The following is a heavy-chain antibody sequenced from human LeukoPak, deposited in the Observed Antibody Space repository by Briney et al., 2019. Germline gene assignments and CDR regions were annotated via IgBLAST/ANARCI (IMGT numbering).Heavy chain of an antibody. CDR3: ARGHGGTTP. V-gene: IGHV4-38-2*01. J-gene: IGHJ5*02. CDR2: IYHSGST. CDR1: GYSISSGYY. D-gene: IGHD1-1*01. Sequence: TSETLSLTCAVSGYSISSGYYWGWIRQPPGKGLEWIGSIYHSGSTYYNPSLKSRVTISVDTSKNQFSLKLSSVTAADTAVYYCARGHGGTTPWGQGTLVTVSS.